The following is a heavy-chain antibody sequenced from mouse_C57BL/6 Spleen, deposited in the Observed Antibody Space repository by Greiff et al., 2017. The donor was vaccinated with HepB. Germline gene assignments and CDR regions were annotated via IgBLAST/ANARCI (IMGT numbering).Heavy chain of an antibody. CDR3: ARGGVITTAYYFDY. D-gene: IGHD1-1*01. V-gene: IGHV5-4*01. CDR1: GFTFSSYA. Sequence: EVHLVESGGGLVKPGWSLKLSCAASGFTFSSYAMSWVRQTPEKRLEWVATISDGGSYTYYPDNVKGRFTISRDNAKNNLYLQMSHLKAEDTAMYYGARGGVITTAYYFDYWGQGTTLTVSS. CDR2: ISDGGSYT. J-gene: IGHJ2*01.